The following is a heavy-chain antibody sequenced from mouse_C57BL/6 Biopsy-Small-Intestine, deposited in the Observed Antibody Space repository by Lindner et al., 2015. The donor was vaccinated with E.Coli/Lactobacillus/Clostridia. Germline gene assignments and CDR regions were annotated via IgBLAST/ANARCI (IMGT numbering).Heavy chain of an antibody. D-gene: IGHD1-1*01. CDR1: GYTFTSYG. J-gene: IGHJ2*01. Sequence: VQLQESGAELARPGASVKLSCKASGYTFTSYGISWVKQRTGQGLEWIGEIYPRSGNTYYNEKFKGKATLTADKSSSTAYMELRSLTSEDSAVYFCARNYGSSYDYFDYWGQGTTLTVSS. V-gene: IGHV1-81*01. CDR3: ARNYGSSYDYFDY. CDR2: IYPRSGNT.